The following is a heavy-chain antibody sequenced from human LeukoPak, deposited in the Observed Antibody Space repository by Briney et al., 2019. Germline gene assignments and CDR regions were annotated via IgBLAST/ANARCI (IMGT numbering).Heavy chain of an antibody. V-gene: IGHV4-30-2*01. CDR1: GGSISSGGYS. D-gene: IGHD2-15*01. J-gene: IGHJ4*02. CDR2: IYHSGST. CDR3: ARGYCSGGSCYYGY. Sequence: SETLSLTCAVSGGSISSGGYSWSWLRQPPGKGLEWIGYIYHSGSTYYNPPLKSRVTISVDRSKNQFSLKLSSVTAADTAVYYCARGYCSGGSCYYGYWGQGTLVTVSS.